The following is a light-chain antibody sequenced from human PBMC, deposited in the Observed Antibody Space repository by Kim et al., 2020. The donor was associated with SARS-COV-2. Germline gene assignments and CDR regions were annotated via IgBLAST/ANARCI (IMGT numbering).Light chain of an antibody. CDR2: AAS. Sequence: DIQMTQSPFSLSASVGDRVTITCRASQNITSYLNWYQQKPGKAPKLLIYAASSLQSGVPSTFSGSGSGTDFTLTISSLQPEDFATYYCQQSYSTPYTFGQGTKLEI. CDR1: QNITSY. J-gene: IGKJ2*01. CDR3: QQSYSTPYT. V-gene: IGKV1-39*01.